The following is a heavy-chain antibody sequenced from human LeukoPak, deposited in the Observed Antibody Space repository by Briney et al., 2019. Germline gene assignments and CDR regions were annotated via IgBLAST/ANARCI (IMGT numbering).Heavy chain of an antibody. CDR1: RFTFSSYS. CDR2: ISSSSSYI. CDR3: ARDRVVATDYYDFWSGDDAFDI. J-gene: IGHJ3*02. Sequence: GGSLRLSCAASRFTFSSYSMNWVRQAPGKGLEWVSSISSSSSYIYYADSVKGRFTISRDNAKNSLYLQMNSLRAEDTAVYYCARDRVVATDYYDFWSGDDAFDIWGQGTMVTVSS. V-gene: IGHV3-21*01. D-gene: IGHD3-3*01.